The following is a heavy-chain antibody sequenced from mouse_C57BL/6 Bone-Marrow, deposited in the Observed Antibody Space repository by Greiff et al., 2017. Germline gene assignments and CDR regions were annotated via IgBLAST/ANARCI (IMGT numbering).Heavy chain of an antibody. D-gene: IGHD2-3*01. CDR2: IHPNSGST. V-gene: IGHV1-64*01. CDR3: ARMATGYFDV. Sequence: PGQGLEWIGMIHPNSGSTNYNEKFKSKATLTVDKSSSTAYMQLSSLTSEDSAAYYCARMATGYFDVWGTGTTVTVSS. J-gene: IGHJ1*03.